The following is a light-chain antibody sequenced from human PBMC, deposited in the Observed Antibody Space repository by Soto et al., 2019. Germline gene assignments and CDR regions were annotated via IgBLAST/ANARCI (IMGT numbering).Light chain of an antibody. V-gene: IGLV2-11*01. CDR3: CSYAGSYTFSYV. CDR1: SSDVGGYNY. Sequence: QSVLTQPRSVSGSPGQSGTIFCTGTSSDVGGYNYVSWYQQHPGKAPKLMIYDVSKRPSGVPDRFSGSKSGNTASLTISGLQAEDEADYYCCSYAGSYTFSYVFGTGTKVTVL. J-gene: IGLJ1*01. CDR2: DVS.